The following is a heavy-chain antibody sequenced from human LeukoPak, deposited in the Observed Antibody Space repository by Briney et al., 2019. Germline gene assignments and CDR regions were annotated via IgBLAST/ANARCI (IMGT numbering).Heavy chain of an antibody. V-gene: IGHV3-66*01. CDR3: ARGLDGIDAFDI. Sequence: GGSLRLSCAASGFTVSSNYMSWVRQAPGKGLEWVSVIYSGGSTYYADSVKGRFTISRDNSKNTLYLQISSLRAEDTAVCYCARGLDGIDAFDIWGQGTMVTVSS. J-gene: IGHJ3*02. CDR2: IYSGGST. D-gene: IGHD6-19*01. CDR1: GFTVSSNY.